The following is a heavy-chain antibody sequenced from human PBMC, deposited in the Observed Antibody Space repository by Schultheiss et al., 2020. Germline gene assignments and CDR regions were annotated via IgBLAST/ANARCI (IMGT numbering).Heavy chain of an antibody. V-gene: IGHV4-34*01. Sequence: ESLKISCAASGFTFSSYAMSWVRQAPGKGLEWIGEINHSGSTSYNPSLKSRVTISVDTSKNQFSLKLSSVTAADTAVYYCARGFLGSSLWGQGTLVTVSS. CDR2: INHSGST. D-gene: IGHD3-16*01. J-gene: IGHJ4*02. CDR3: ARGFLGSSL. CDR1: GFTFSSYA.